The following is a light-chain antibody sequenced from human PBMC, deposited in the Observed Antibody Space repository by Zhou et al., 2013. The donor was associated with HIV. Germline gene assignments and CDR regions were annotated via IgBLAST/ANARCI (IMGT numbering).Light chain of an antibody. CDR3: QQSYSTPS. V-gene: IGKV1-5*03. Sequence: DIQMTQSPSTLSASVGDRVTITCRASQSISTSLAWYQQKPGKAPKFLIYKASTLENGVPSRFTGSGSGTEFALTISSLQPDDFATYSCQQSYSTPSFGQGTKLEIK. J-gene: IGKJ2*01. CDR2: KAS. CDR1: QSISTS.